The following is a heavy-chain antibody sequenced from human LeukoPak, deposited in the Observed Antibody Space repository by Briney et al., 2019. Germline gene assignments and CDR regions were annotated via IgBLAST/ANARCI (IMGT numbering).Heavy chain of an antibody. CDR3: GKGGLAGGLDV. J-gene: IGHJ6*02. Sequence: PGGSLRLSCVGSGFTIHDHAMHWVRQAPGKGLEWVSGIDWNSGRIGYADSVKGRFTISRANAKNSLYLQMNSLRAEDTAVYYCGKGGLAGGLDVWGQGTTVTVSS. D-gene: IGHD2-15*01. CDR2: IDWNSGRI. V-gene: IGHV3-9*01. CDR1: GFTIHDHA.